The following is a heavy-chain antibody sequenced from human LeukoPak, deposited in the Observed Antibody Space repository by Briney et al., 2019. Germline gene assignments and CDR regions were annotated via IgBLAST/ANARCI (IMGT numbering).Heavy chain of an antibody. CDR3: ARETPRRGETRDGYR. D-gene: IGHD5-24*01. J-gene: IGHJ4*02. CDR1: GFPFNSYS. V-gene: IGHV3-7*01. Sequence: GGSLRLSCAASGFPFNSYSMNWVRQVPGKGLECLANIKEDGSETYYADSVKGRFTISRDNPKNLLFLQINSLRVEDTAVYYCARETPRRGETRDGYRWGQGTVVTVSS. CDR2: IKEDGSET.